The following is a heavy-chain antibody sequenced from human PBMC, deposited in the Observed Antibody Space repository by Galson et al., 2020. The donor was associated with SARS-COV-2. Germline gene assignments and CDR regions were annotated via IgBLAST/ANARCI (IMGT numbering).Heavy chain of an antibody. CDR1: GYSFTNSW. V-gene: IGHV5-51*01. CDR2: IYPGDSDT. Sequence: GESLKISCKGSGYSFTNSWIGWVRQMPGKGLEWMGIIYPGDSDTRYSPSFQGQVTISVDKSISTAYLHWSSLKASDTAIYYCARHVCSTTSCVNWFDPWGQGTLVTVSS. J-gene: IGHJ5*02. CDR3: ARHVCSTTSCVNWFDP. D-gene: IGHD2-2*01.